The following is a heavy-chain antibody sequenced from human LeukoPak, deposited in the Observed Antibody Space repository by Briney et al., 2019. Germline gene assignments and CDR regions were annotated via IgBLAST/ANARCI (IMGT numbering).Heavy chain of an antibody. CDR3: ATPSVRGPSYGYVRLLN. CDR1: GYTFTSFD. CDR2: MTPSSGDT. J-gene: IGHJ4*02. Sequence: GASVKVSCTASGYTFTSFDINWVRQAPGQGPEWMGWMTPSSGDTGYAQKFQGRVTITRDTSINTAYMELSSLTSEDTAVYYCATPSVRGPSYGYVRLLNWGQGTLVTVSS. V-gene: IGHV1-8*03. D-gene: IGHD5-18*01.